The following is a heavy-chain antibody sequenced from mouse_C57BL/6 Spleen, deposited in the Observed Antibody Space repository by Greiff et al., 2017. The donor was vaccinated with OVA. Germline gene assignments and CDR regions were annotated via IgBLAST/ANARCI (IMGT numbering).Heavy chain of an antibody. CDR1: GYTFTSYW. D-gene: IGHD1-1*01. J-gene: IGHJ3*01. V-gene: IGHV1-69*01. CDR3: ARIYYYGSSPSWFAY. CDR2: IDPSDSYT. Sequence: VQLQHPGAELVMPGASVKLSCKASGYTFTSYWMHWVKQRPGQGLEWIGEIDPSDSYTNYNQKFKGKSTLTVDKSSSTAYMQLSSLTSEDSAVYYCARIYYYGSSPSWFAYWGQGTLVTVSA.